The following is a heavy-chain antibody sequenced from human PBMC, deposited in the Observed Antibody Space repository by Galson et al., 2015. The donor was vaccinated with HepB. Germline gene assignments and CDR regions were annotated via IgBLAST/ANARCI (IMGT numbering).Heavy chain of an antibody. Sequence: SLRLSCAASGFTFSSDGMHGVRQAPGKGLEWVAVIWYDGSNKYYADSVKGRVTISRDNSKNTLYLQRNSLGAEDTAVYYCARDRLIPPDRFDIWCQGTMVTVSS. CDR3: ARDRLIPPDRFDI. V-gene: IGHV3-33*01. D-gene: IGHD2-21*01. CDR1: GFTFSSDG. CDR2: IWYDGSNK. J-gene: IGHJ3*02.